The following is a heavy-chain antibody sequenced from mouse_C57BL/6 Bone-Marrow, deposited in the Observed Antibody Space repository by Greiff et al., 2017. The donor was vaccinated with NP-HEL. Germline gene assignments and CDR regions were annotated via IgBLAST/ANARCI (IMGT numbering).Heavy chain of an antibody. CDR2: IDPENGDT. V-gene: IGHV14-4*01. CDR1: GFNIKDDY. D-gene: IGHD2-3*01. J-gene: IGHJ1*03. Sequence: LKESGAELVRPGASVKLSCTASGFNIKDDYMHWVKQRPEQGLEWIGWIDPENGDTEYASKFQGKATITADTSSNTAYLQLSSLTSEDTAVYYCTTERNDGYYWYFDVWGTGTTVTVSS. CDR3: TTERNDGYYWYFDV.